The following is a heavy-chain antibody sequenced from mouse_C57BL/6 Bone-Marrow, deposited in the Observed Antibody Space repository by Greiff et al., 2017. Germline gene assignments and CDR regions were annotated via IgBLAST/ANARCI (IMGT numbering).Heavy chain of an antibody. D-gene: IGHD1-1*01. CDR1: GYTFTSYW. J-gene: IGHJ2*01. Sequence: QVQLQQPGAELVKPGASVKMSCKASGYTFTSYWITWVKQRPGQGLEWIGDIYPGSGSTNYNEKFKSKATLTVDTSSSTAYMRLSSLTSEDSAVYYCTREGFYYYGSSDYWGQGTTLTVSS. V-gene: IGHV1-55*01. CDR2: IYPGSGST. CDR3: TREGFYYYGSSDY.